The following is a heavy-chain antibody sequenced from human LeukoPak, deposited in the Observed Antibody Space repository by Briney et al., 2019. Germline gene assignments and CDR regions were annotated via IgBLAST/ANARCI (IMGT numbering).Heavy chain of an antibody. V-gene: IGHV3-30*18. CDR2: ISYDGSNK. CDR1: GFTFSSYG. CDR3: AKVSSGYSSGWYFDY. Sequence: GGSLRLSCAASGFTFSSYGMHWVRQAPGKGLEWVAVISYDGSNKYYADSVKGRFTISRDNSKNTLYLQMNSLRAEDTAVYYRAKVSSGYSSGWYFDYWGQGTLVTVSS. D-gene: IGHD6-19*01. J-gene: IGHJ4*02.